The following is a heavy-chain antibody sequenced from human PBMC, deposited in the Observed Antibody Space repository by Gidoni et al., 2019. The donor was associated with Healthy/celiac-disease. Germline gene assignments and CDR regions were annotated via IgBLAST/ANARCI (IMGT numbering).Heavy chain of an antibody. V-gene: IGHV1-69*01. J-gene: IGHJ5*02. D-gene: IGHD1-1*01. Sequence: QVQLVQSGAEGKKPGSAVKVSCKASGGTFSSYAISWVRQAPGQGLEWMGVIIPTFGTANYAQKFQGRVKITADESTSTAYMELSSLRSEDTAVYYCARDLEMSTITCWFDPWGQGTLVTVSS. CDR3: ARDLEMSTITCWFDP. CDR1: GGTFSSYA. CDR2: IIPTFGTA.